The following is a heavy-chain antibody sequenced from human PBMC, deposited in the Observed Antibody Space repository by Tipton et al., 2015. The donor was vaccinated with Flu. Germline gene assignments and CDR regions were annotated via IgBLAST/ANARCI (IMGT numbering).Heavy chain of an antibody. D-gene: IGHD3-9*01. CDR3: ARGYDILTDGGGYFDY. CDR2: IWYDGSNK. CDR1: GFTFSSYA. Sequence: SLRLSCAASGFTFSSYAMHWVRQAPGKGLEWVAGIWYDGSNKYYADSVKGRFTISRDNSKNTLYLQMNSLRAEDTAAYYCARGYDILTDGGGYFDYWGQGTRVTVSS. V-gene: IGHV3-33*01. J-gene: IGHJ4*02.